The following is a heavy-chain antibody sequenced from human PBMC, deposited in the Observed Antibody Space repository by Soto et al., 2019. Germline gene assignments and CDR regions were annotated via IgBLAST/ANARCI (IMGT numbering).Heavy chain of an antibody. D-gene: IGHD6-19*01. V-gene: IGHV4-59*01. CDR1: GGSISSYY. CDR2: IYYSGST. Sequence: SETLSLTCTVSGGSISSYYWSWIRQPPGKGLEWIGYIYYSGSTNYNPSLKSRVTISVDTSKNQFSLKLSSVTAADTAVYYCARGGLLYSSGWPLANWGQGTLVTVS. CDR3: ARGGLLYSSGWPLAN. J-gene: IGHJ4*02.